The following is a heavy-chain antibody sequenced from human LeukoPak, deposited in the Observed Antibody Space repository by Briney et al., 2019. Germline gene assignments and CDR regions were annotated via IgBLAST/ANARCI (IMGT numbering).Heavy chain of an antibody. V-gene: IGHV4-31*03. J-gene: IGHJ4*02. D-gene: IGHD3-10*01. CDR2: IYYSGST. CDR1: GGAISNAAYY. CDR3: ARVGVRNGFDY. Sequence: SETLSLTCTVSGGAISNAAYYWSWIRQHPGKGLEWIGYIYYSGSTYYNPSLKSRVIISVDTSKNQFSLELSSVTAADMAVYYCARVGVRNGFDYWGQGTLVTVSS.